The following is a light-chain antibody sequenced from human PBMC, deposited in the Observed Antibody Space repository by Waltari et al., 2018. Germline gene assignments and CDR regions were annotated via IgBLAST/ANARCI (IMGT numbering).Light chain of an antibody. CDR3: QQYGSSPWT. CDR2: GAS. J-gene: IGKJ1*01. CDR1: PSVSSDY. V-gene: IGKV3-20*01. Sequence: EILLTQSPATLSLPPGVRATLSCRASPSVSSDYVAWYLHIVGQAPRLLIYGASNRAPGIPDRFSGSGSGTDFTLTSSRLEPEDFAVYYCQQYGSSPWTFGQGTKVEIK.